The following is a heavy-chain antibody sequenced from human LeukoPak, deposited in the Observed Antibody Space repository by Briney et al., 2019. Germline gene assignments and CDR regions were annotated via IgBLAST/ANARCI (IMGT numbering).Heavy chain of an antibody. Sequence: GGSLRLSCAASGFTFSSYAMRWVRQAPGKGLEYVSAISSNGGSTYYANSVKGRFTISRDNSKNTLYLQMGSLRAEDMAVYYCARVDIAAAGYDYWGQGTLVTVSS. CDR1: GFTFSSYA. J-gene: IGHJ4*02. CDR2: ISSNGGST. D-gene: IGHD6-13*01. V-gene: IGHV3-64*01. CDR3: ARVDIAAAGYDY.